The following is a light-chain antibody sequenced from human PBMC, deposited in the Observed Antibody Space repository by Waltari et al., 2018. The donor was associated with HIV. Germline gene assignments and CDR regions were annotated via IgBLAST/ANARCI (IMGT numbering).Light chain of an antibody. J-gene: IGLJ3*02. Sequence: QLALAQSPSASASLGASVKLTCTLRRGHSSTAIAWPQQQPEKGPRYLMKVNSDGSHIKGDGIPDRFSGSSSGAERYLTISSLQSEDEADYYCQTWGSGIRVFGGGTKLTVL. V-gene: IGLV4-69*01. CDR3: QTWGSGIRV. CDR2: VNSDGSH. CDR1: RGHSSTA.